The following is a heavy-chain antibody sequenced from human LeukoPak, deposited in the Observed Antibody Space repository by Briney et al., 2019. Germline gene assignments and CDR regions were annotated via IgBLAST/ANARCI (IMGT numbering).Heavy chain of an antibody. Sequence: SVKVSCKASGYTFTSYGISWVRQAPGQGLEWMGGIIPIFGTANYAQKFQGRVTITADESTSTAYMELSSLRSEDTAVYYCARSPSYSNGWYATPYDYYYGMDVWGQGTTVTVSS. CDR1: GYTFTSYG. J-gene: IGHJ6*02. V-gene: IGHV1-69*13. CDR3: ARSPSYSNGWYATPYDYYYGMDV. CDR2: IIPIFGTA. D-gene: IGHD6-19*01.